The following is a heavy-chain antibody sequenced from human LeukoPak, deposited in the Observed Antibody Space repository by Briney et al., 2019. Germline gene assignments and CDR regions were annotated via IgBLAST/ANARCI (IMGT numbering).Heavy chain of an antibody. V-gene: IGHV3-23*01. D-gene: IGHD4-23*01. CDR2: ISGSGGST. CDR1: GFTFSSYA. Sequence: PGGSLRLSCAPSGFTFSSYAMSSVRQAPGEGLEWVSAISGSGGSTYYADSVKGRFTNSRDNSKSTLYMQMNSLRAEDTAVYYCAKDGTVVTRYYYGMDVWGQGTTVTVSS. J-gene: IGHJ6*02. CDR3: AKDGTVVTRYYYGMDV.